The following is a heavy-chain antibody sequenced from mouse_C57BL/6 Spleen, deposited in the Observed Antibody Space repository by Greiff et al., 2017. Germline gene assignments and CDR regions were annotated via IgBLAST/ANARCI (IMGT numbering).Heavy chain of an antibody. CDR1: GYSITSGYY. CDR2: ISYDGSN. Sequence: EVQLQESGPGLVKPSQSLSLSCTVTGYSITSGYYWNWIRQFPGNKLEWMGYISYDGSNNYNPSLKNQISITRDTSKNQFFLKLNSVTTEDTATDDCASESITTVVAPYWGQGTLVTVSA. D-gene: IGHD1-1*01. J-gene: IGHJ3*01. CDR3: ASESITTVVAPY. V-gene: IGHV3-6*01.